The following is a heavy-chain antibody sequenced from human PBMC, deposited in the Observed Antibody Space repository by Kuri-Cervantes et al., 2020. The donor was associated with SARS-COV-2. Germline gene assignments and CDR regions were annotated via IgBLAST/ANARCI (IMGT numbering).Heavy chain of an antibody. CDR3: ARDLGTIQGRDY. CDR2: IYSGGST. Sequence: GGSLRLSCAASGFTVSSNYMSWVRQAPGKGLEWVSVIYSGGSTYYADSVKGRFTISRDNSKNTLYLQMNSLRAEDTAVYYCARDLGTIQGRDYWGQGTPVTVSS. D-gene: IGHD1-1*01. J-gene: IGHJ4*02. CDR1: GFTVSSNY. V-gene: IGHV3-66*02.